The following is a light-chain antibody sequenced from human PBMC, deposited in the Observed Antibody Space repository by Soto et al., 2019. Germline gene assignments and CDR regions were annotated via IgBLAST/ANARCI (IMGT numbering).Light chain of an antibody. Sequence: ALTQPASVSGSPGQSITISCTGTSSDVGSYNLVSWYQQHPGKAPKLMIYEGSKRPPGVSNRFSGSKSGNTASLTISGLQAEDEADYYCCSYAGSSTFVSYVFGTGTKVTVL. CDR2: EGS. J-gene: IGLJ1*01. CDR3: CSYAGSSTFVSYV. V-gene: IGLV2-23*03. CDR1: SSDVGSYNL.